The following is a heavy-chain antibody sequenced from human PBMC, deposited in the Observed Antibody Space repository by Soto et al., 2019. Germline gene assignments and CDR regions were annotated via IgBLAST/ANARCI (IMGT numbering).Heavy chain of an antibody. CDR1: GFTVSSNY. J-gene: IGHJ6*02. V-gene: IGHV3-66*01. CDR3: ARDFTPGYYYYYGMDV. CDR2: IYSGGST. Sequence: GGSLRLSCAASGFTVSSNYMSWVRQAPGKGLEWVSVIYSGGSTYYADSVKGRFTISRDNSKNTLYLQMNSLRAEDTAVYYCARDFTPGYYYYYGMDVWGQGTTVTVSS. D-gene: IGHD3-10*01.